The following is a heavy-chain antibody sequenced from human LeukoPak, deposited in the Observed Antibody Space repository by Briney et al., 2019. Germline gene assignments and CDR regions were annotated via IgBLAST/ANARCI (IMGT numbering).Heavy chain of an antibody. CDR3: ASSGDDSREIYYYYYYMDV. J-gene: IGHJ6*03. V-gene: IGHV1-2*02. CDR2: INPNTGDT. Sequence: ASVKVSCKASGYTFTGYFMHWVRQAPGQGLEWMGWINPNTGDTNYAQKFQGRVTMTRDTSISTAYMELSRLRSDDTAVYYCASSGDDSREIYYYYYYMDVWGKGTTVTVSS. CDR1: GYTFTGYF. D-gene: IGHD6-13*01.